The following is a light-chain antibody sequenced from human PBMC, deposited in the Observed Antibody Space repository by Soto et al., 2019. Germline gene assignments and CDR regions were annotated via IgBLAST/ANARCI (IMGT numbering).Light chain of an antibody. CDR2: HAS. V-gene: IGKV1-33*01. CDR1: QNITNN. CDR3: QQYNSYSWT. J-gene: IGKJ1*01. Sequence: DIQMTQSPSSLSASIGDRVTITCQASQNITNNLSWYQQKPGKAPNLLIYHASKLAKGVTSRFSGSGSGTEFTLTISSLQPDDFATYYCQQYNSYSWTFGQGTKVEIK.